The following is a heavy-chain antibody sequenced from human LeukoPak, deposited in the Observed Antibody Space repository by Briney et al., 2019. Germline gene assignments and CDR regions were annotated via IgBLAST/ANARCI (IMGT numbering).Heavy chain of an antibody. Sequence: SETLSLTCTVSGGSISSYYWSWIRQPPGKGLEWIGYIYYSGSTNYNPSLKSRVTISVDTSKNQFSLKLSSVTAADTAVYYCARFMGAAGAFDIWGQGTMVTVSS. D-gene: IGHD6-13*01. V-gene: IGHV4-59*01. J-gene: IGHJ3*02. CDR1: GGSISSYY. CDR3: ARFMGAAGAFDI. CDR2: IYYSGST.